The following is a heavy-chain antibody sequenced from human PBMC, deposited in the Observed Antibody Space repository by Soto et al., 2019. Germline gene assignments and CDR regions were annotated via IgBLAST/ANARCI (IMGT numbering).Heavy chain of an antibody. CDR1: GYTFTSYG. CDR2: ISAYNGNT. CDR3: ARDYYDSSGYYRYYYYGMDV. J-gene: IGHJ6*02. Sequence: ASVKVSCKASGYTFTSYGISWVRQAPGQGLEWMGWISAYNGNTNYAQKLQGRVTMTTDTSTSTAYMELRSLRSDDTAVYYCARDYYDSSGYYRYYYYGMDVWGQGTTVTVSS. V-gene: IGHV1-18*01. D-gene: IGHD3-22*01.